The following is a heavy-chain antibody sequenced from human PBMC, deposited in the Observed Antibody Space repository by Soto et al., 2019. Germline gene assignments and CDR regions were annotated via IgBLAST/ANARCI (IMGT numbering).Heavy chain of an antibody. V-gene: IGHV1-69*01. Sequence: QVQLVQSGAEVKKPGSSVKVSCKASGGTFSSYAISWVRHAPGQGLEWLGGIIPIFGTANYAQKFQGRVTITADESTSTAYMELSSLRSEDTAVYYCARGVGGYDWRGDWFDPWGQGTLVTVSS. D-gene: IGHD5-12*01. CDR3: ARGVGGYDWRGDWFDP. J-gene: IGHJ5*02. CDR1: GGTFSSYA. CDR2: IIPIFGTA.